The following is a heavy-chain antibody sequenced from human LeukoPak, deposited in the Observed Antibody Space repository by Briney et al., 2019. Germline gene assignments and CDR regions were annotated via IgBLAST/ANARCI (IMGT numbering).Heavy chain of an antibody. V-gene: IGHV4-59*01. CDR3: ARGVGATNWYYFDY. J-gene: IGHJ4*02. D-gene: IGHD1-26*01. Sequence: SETLSLTCTVSGGSISSYYWSWIRQPPGKGLEWIGYIYYSGSINYNPSLKSRVTISVDTSKNQFSLKLSSVTAADTAVYYCARGVGATNWYYFDYWGQGTLVTVSS. CDR2: IYYSGSI. CDR1: GGSISSYY.